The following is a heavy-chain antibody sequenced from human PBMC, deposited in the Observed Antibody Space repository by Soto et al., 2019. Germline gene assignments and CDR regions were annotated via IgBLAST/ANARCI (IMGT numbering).Heavy chain of an antibody. D-gene: IGHD5-12*01. J-gene: IGHJ4*02. V-gene: IGHV3-15*01. CDR1: GFTFNNAW. Sequence: EVQLVESGGGLVKPGGSLTLSCAASGFTFNNAWMNWVRQAPGKGLEWVGRIKSKADGGTTAYAAPVKGRFTISKDDSKNTLYLQMDSLRIEDTAVYYCTTAHPRGPDYWGRGTLVTVSS. CDR3: TTAHPRGPDY. CDR2: IKSKADGGTT.